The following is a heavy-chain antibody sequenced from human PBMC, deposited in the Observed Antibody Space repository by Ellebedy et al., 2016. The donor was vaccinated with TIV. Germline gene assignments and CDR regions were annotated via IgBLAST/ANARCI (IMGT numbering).Heavy chain of an antibody. CDR1: GYTFTSYG. D-gene: IGHD3-16*01. CDR2: ISAYNGNT. CDR3: ARDVRADPAILTFGVRLFYGMDV. V-gene: IGHV1-18*04. J-gene: IGHJ6*02. Sequence: AASVKVSCKASGYTFTSYGISWVRQAPGQGLEWMGWISAYNGNTIYAQTLQGRVTTTIDTPTTTAYMELRSLTSDDTAVYYCARDVRADPAILTFGVRLFYGMDVWGQGTTVTVSS.